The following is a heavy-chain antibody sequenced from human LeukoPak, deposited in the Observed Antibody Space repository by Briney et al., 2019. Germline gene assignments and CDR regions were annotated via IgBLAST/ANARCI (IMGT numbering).Heavy chain of an antibody. CDR1: GGSISSYY. J-gene: IGHJ4*02. CDR2: IYYSGST. Sequence: SETLSLTCTVSGGSISSYYWSWVRQPPGKGLEWIGYIYYSGSTNYNPSLKSRVTISVDTSKNQFSLKLSSETAADTAVYYCARGPGRPYYFDYWGQGTLVTVSS. CDR3: ARGPGRPYYFDY. V-gene: IGHV4-59*08.